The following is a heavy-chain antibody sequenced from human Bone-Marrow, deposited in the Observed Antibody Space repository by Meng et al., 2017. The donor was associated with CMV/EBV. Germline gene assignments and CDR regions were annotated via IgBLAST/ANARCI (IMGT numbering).Heavy chain of an antibody. V-gene: IGHV3-9*01. CDR1: GFTFNDYA. Sequence: SLRLSCVASGFTFNDYAVHWVRQVPGMGLEWVSFINWNSDTIGYADSVKGRFTISRDNSKNTLYLQMNSLRAEDTAVYYCASQVGAFDYWGQGTLVTVSS. CDR2: INWNSDTI. J-gene: IGHJ4*02. CDR3: ASQVGAFDY. D-gene: IGHD1-26*01.